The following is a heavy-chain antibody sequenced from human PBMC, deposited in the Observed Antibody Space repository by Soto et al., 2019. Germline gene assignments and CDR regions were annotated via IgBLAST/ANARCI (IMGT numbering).Heavy chain of an antibody. V-gene: IGHV1-18*01. CDR2: ISGFNDDT. J-gene: IGHJ5*02. D-gene: IGHD3-10*01. Sequence: QLVQSGVEMKNPGASVKVSCKASGYTFTSYGISWVRQAPGQGLEWMGWISGFNDDTNHAQKFQGRVTVTKDTSTSTAYMELRSQKSDDTAMYYCARSGSYYPARNWFGPWGQGTLVIVSS. CDR3: ARSGSYYPARNWFGP. CDR1: GYTFTSYG.